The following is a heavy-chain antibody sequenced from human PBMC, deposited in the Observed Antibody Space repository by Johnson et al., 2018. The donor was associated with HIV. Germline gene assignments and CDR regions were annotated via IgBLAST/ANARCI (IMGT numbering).Heavy chain of an antibody. J-gene: IGHJ3*02. V-gene: IGHV3-66*01. CDR2: IFTVGDV. Sequence: MQLVESGGGLAQPGGSLRLSCAASGITVSSNYMSWVRQAPGKGLEWVSVIFTVGDVYYADSVKGRFTISRDNSKNFLYLQMNSLRAEDTAVYYCAKGMWGHDAFDIWGQGTMVTVSS. D-gene: IGHD1-26*01. CDR1: GITVSSNY. CDR3: AKGMWGHDAFDI.